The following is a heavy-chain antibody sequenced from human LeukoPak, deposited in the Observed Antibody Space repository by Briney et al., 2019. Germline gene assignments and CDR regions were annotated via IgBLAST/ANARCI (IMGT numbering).Heavy chain of an antibody. J-gene: IGHJ5*02. D-gene: IGHD6-19*01. Sequence: SETLSLTCTVSGGSISSYYWSWIRQPPGKGLEWIGYIYYSGSTNYNPSLKSRVTISVDTSKNQFPLKLSSVTAADTAVYYCARGPGGGYVFPWEQENWFDPWGQGTLVTVSS. CDR3: ARGPGGGYVFPWEQENWFDP. V-gene: IGHV4-59*01. CDR2: IYYSGST. CDR1: GGSISSYY.